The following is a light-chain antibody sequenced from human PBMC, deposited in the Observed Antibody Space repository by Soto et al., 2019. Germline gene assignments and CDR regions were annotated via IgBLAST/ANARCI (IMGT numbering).Light chain of an antibody. J-gene: IGKJ5*01. V-gene: IGKV3-11*01. CDR1: QSVSSY. CDR2: DAS. CDR3: QQRSNSPRT. Sequence: EIVLTQSPATLSLPPGERATLSCRASQSVSSYLAWYQQKPGQAPRLLIYDASNRATGIPARFSGSGSGTDFTLTISSLEPEDFAVYYCQQRSNSPRTFGQGTRLEIK.